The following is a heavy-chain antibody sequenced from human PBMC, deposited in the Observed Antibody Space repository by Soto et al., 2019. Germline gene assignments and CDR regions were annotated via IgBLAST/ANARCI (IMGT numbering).Heavy chain of an antibody. D-gene: IGHD1-26*01. CDR1: GGTFSSYA. CDR3: ASSGPIVGATIEDY. CDR2: IIPIFGTA. Sequence: SVKVSCKASGGTFSSYAISWVRQAPGQGLEWMGGIIPIFGTANYAQKFQGRVTITADESTSTAYMELSSLRSEDTAVYYCASSGPIVGATIEDYWGQGTLVTVSS. J-gene: IGHJ4*02. V-gene: IGHV1-69*13.